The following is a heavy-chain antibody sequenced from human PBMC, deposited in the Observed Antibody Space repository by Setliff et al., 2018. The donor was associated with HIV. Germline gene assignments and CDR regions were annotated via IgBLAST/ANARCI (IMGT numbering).Heavy chain of an antibody. D-gene: IGHD3-10*01. J-gene: IGHJ5*02. CDR3: ASSGSGSYINWFGP. V-gene: IGHV3-23*01. CDR1: GFAFDNYC. CDR2: IGGSTGST. Sequence: GGSLRLSCAASGFAFDNYCMTWVRQAPGKGLEWVSAIGGSTGSTYYADSVKGRFTISTDNSKNSVHLQMTSLRAEDTAVYYCASSGSGSYINWFGPWGQGTLVTVSS.